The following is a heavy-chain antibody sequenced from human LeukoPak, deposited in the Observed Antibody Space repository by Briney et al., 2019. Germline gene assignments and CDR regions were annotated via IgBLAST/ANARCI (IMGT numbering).Heavy chain of an antibody. J-gene: IGHJ3*02. CDR2: ISSSSSYM. Sequence: GGSLRLSCAVSGFTFSSYSMNWVRQAPGKGLEWVSSISSSSSYMYYADSVRGQFTISRDNVKNSLYLQMNSLRAEDTAVYYCARSEASYYDFWSGERQDAFDIWGQGTMVTVSS. D-gene: IGHD3-3*01. CDR1: GFTFSSYS. V-gene: IGHV3-21*01. CDR3: ARSEASYYDFWSGERQDAFDI.